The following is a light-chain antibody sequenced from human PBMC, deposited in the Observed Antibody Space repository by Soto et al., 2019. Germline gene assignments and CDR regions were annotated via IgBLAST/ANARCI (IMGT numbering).Light chain of an antibody. CDR1: QSVSSSY. J-gene: IGKJ1*01. Sequence: EIVLTQSPGTLSLSPGERATLSCRASQSVSSSYLAWYQQKPGQAPRLLIYGASSRATGIPDRFSGSGSGTDFTLTISRLEPEDVAVYYCQQYGSSPRTVGQGTKVDSK. V-gene: IGKV3-20*01. CDR2: GAS. CDR3: QQYGSSPRT.